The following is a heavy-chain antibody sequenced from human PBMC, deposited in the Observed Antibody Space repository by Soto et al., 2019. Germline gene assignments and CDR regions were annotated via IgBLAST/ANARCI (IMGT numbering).Heavy chain of an antibody. CDR1: GYTFTSYY. CDR3: ATHSSSWYKAFDY. J-gene: IGHJ4*02. D-gene: IGHD6-13*01. Sequence: ASVKVSCKASGYTFTSYYMHWVRQAPGKGLEWMGIIDPKDGKTIYAQKFQGRVTMTEDTSTDTAYMELSSLRSEDTAVYYCATHSSSWYKAFDYWGQGTLVTVSS. CDR2: IDPKDGKT. V-gene: IGHV1-24*01.